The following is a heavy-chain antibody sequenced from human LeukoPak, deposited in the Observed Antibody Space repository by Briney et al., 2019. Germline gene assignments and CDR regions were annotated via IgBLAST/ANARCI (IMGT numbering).Heavy chain of an antibody. CDR2: INRSGST. CDR1: GGSFSGYY. J-gene: IGHJ4*02. V-gene: IGHV4-34*01. CDR3: ARGLKYYYDSSGYYSLDY. D-gene: IGHD3-22*01. Sequence: SETLSLTCAVYGGSFSGYYWSWIRQPPGKGLEWIGEINRSGSTNYNPSLKSRVTISVDTSKNQFSLKLSSVTAADTAVYYCARGLKYYYDSSGYYSLDYWGQGTLVTVSS.